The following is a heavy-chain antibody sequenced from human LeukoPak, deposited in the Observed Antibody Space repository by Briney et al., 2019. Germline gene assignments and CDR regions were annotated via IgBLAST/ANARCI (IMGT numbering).Heavy chain of an antibody. J-gene: IGHJ5*02. CDR1: GYTFTSYG. CDR2: ISAYNGNT. CDR3: ARDTKDYDYVWGSYRFSMRFDP. Sequence: ASVKVSCKASGYTFTSYGISWVRQAPGQGLEWMGWISAYNGNTNYAQKLQGRVTMTTDTSTSTAYMELRSLRCDDTAVYYCARDTKDYDYVWGSYRFSMRFDPWGQGTLVTVSS. D-gene: IGHD3-16*02. V-gene: IGHV1-18*01.